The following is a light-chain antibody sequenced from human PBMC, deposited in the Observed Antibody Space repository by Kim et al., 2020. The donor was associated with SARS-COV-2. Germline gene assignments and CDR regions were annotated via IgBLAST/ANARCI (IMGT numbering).Light chain of an antibody. CDR3: QTWGTGWV. J-gene: IGLJ3*02. Sequence: QPVLTQSPSASASLGASVKLTCTLSSGHSSYAIAWHQQQPEKGPRYLMKLNSDGSHFKGDGIPDRFSGSSSGAERYLTIPSLQSEDEADYYCQTWGTGWVFGGGTQLTVL. V-gene: IGLV4-69*01. CDR1: SGHSSYA. CDR2: LNSDGSH.